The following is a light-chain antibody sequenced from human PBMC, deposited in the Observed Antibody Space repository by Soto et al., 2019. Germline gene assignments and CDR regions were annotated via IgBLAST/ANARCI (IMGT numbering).Light chain of an antibody. CDR1: QSVRSSF. Sequence: EIVLTQSPGTLSLSPGERATLSCRASQSVRSSFLAWYQHKPGQAPRLLIYGASTRATGIPDRFSGSGSGTDFTLTISRLEPEDSAVFYCQQYGNSPYTFGQGTKLEIK. CDR3: QQYGNSPYT. CDR2: GAS. J-gene: IGKJ2*01. V-gene: IGKV3-20*01.